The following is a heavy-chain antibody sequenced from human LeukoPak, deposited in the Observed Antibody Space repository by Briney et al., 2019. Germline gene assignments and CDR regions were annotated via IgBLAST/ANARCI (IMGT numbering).Heavy chain of an antibody. CDR1: GYTLTELS. D-gene: IGHD5-24*01. V-gene: IGHV1-24*01. Sequence: ASVKVSCKVSGYTLTELSMHWVRQAPGKGLEWMGGFDPEDGETIYTQKFQGRVTMTEDTSTDTAYMELSSLRSEDTAVYYCATAPRDGFNSRQDYWGQGTLVTVSS. CDR3: ATAPRDGFNSRQDY. J-gene: IGHJ4*02. CDR2: FDPEDGET.